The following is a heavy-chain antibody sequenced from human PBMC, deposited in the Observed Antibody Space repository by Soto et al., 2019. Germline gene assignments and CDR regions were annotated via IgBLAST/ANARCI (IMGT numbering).Heavy chain of an antibody. CDR3: ARLWARYYKVRSRYCTYYFDC. V-gene: IGHV1-18*04. CDR2: ISAYNGNT. Sequence: ASVKVSCKASGDTFTSYGISWVRQAPGQGREWMGWISAYNGNTNYAQKLQGRVTMTTDTSTSTAYMELRSLRSDDTAVYYCARLWARYYKVRSRYCTYYFDCWGQGTLVTVSS. J-gene: IGHJ4*02. CDR1: GDTFTSYG. D-gene: IGHD3-22*01.